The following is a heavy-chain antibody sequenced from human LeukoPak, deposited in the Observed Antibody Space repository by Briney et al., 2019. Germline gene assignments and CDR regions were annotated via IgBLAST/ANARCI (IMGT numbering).Heavy chain of an antibody. V-gene: IGHV3-7*01. CDR3: ARDRIGGEEY. J-gene: IGHJ4*02. CDR2: IKEDGSEK. Sequence: GGSLRLSCAASGFTFSNHWMNWVRQAPGKGLEWVANIKEDGSEKGYVDSVKGRFNISRDNAKNSLYLQMSSLRAEDTAVYFCARDRIGGEEYWGQGTLVTVSS. D-gene: IGHD3-16*01. CDR1: GFTFSNHW.